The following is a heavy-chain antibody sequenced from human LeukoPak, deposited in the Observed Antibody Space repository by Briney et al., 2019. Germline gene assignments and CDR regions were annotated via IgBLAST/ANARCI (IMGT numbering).Heavy chain of an antibody. Sequence: GGSLRLSCSASGFTFSDYSMNWVRQAPGKGLEWVSYISSTSATMYHADSVKGRFTISRDNAKNSLYLQMASLRAEDTAVYYCARTSVAAAISPYYFDYWGQGTLVTVSS. V-gene: IGHV3-48*04. CDR1: GFTFSDYS. CDR2: ISSTSATM. CDR3: ARTSVAAAISPYYFDY. J-gene: IGHJ4*02. D-gene: IGHD2-2*02.